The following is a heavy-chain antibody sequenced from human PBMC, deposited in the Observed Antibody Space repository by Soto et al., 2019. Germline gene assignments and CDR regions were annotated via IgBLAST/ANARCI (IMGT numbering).Heavy chain of an antibody. D-gene: IGHD3-22*01. Sequence: QTGGSLRLSCAVTGFSFNNYAMNWVRQAPGKGLEWVSSISGGGTGTYSADAVKGRFTISSDKSRNTVYLQMSSLGADDTAVYYCAKGHYYDNVGNWVANQAFDSWGQGSLVTVSS. CDR1: GFSFNNYA. CDR2: ISGGGTGT. J-gene: IGHJ4*02. V-gene: IGHV3-23*01. CDR3: AKGHYYDNVGNWVANQAFDS.